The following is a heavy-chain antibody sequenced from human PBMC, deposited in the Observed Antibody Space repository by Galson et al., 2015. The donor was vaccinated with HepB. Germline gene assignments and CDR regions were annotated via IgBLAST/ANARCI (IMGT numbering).Heavy chain of an antibody. J-gene: IGHJ4*02. CDR2: LYHSGGT. V-gene: IGHV4-38-2*02. CDR1: GYSISSGYF. CDR3: ARLWGFDY. Sequence: ETLSLTCTVSGYSISSGYFWGWIRQPPGKGLEWIGTLYHSGGTFYNPSLKSRVSISVDTSKHQFSLKLNSVTAADTAVYYCARLWGFDYWGQGTLVTVSS. D-gene: IGHD2-21*01.